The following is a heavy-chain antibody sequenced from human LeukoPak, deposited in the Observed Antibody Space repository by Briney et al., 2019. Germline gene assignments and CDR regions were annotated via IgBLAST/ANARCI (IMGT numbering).Heavy chain of an antibody. V-gene: IGHV4-59*01. D-gene: IGHD3-3*01. Sequence: SETLSLTCTVSGGSISSYYWSWLRQPPGKGLEWIGYIYYSGSTNYNPSLKSRVTISVDTSKNQFSLKLSSVTAADTAVYYCARDGYDFWSGQPAFDYWGQGTLVTVSS. J-gene: IGHJ4*02. CDR3: ARDGYDFWSGQPAFDY. CDR2: IYYSGST. CDR1: GGSISSYY.